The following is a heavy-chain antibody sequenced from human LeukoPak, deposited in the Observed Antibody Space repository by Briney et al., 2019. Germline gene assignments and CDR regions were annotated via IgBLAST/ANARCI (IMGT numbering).Heavy chain of an antibody. Sequence: ASVKASCKASGGTFSSYAISWVRQAPGQGLEWMGGIIPIFGTANYAQKFQGRVTIAADESTSTAYMELSSLRSEDTAVYYCAREVTAGTFDYWGQGTLVTVSS. J-gene: IGHJ4*02. V-gene: IGHV1-69*13. D-gene: IGHD2-21*02. CDR2: IIPIFGTA. CDR3: AREVTAGTFDY. CDR1: GGTFSSYA.